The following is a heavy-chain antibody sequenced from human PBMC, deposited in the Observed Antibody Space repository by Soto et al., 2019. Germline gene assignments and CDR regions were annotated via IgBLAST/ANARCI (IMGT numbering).Heavy chain of an antibody. J-gene: IGHJ4*02. CDR3: ATYGGDTGRFDY. CDR2: SGTT. Sequence: SETLSLTCTVSGGSISRSNYHWTWIRQPPGKGLEWIGSGTTNYNPSLGGRVTISVDTSKNQFSLKVYSVTAADTATYYCATYGGDTGRFDYWGQGILVTVSS. D-gene: IGHD4-17*01. CDR1: GGSISRSNYH. V-gene: IGHV4-39*01.